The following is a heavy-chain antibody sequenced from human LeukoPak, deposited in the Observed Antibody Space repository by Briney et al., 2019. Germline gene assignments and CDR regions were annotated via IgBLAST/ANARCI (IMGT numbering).Heavy chain of an antibody. Sequence: GGSLRLSCAASGFTFSSYAMSWVRQAPGKGLEWVSAISGSGGSTYYADSVKGRFTISRDNSKNTLYLQMNSLRAEDTAVYYCAKDLLYGGNPGNWYWGQGTLVTVSS. J-gene: IGHJ4*02. CDR1: GFTFSSYA. CDR2: ISGSGGST. CDR3: AKDLLYGGNPGNWY. D-gene: IGHD4-23*01. V-gene: IGHV3-23*01.